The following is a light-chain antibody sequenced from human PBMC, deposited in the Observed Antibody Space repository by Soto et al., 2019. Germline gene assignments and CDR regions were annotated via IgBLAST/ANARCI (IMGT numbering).Light chain of an antibody. V-gene: IGLV2-11*01. CDR1: TSDVGGYNY. CDR2: DVN. CDR3: CSYAGSFPYV. Sequence: QSVLTRPRSVSGSPGQSVTISCTGTTSDVGGYNYVSWYQQHPGKAPKFIIYDVNKRPSGVPDRFSGSKSGNTASLTISGLQAEDEADYFCCSYAGSFPYVFGTGTKVTVL. J-gene: IGLJ1*01.